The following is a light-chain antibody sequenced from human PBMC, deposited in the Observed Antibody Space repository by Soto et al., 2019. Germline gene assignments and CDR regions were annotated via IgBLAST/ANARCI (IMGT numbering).Light chain of an antibody. Sequence: QSVLTQPPSASGTPGQRVTISCSGSSSNIGSNTVSWYQQLPGTAPKLLIYGNSQRPSGVPDRFSGSKSGTSASLAISGLQSEDEADYYSAAWDDSLNGWVFGGGTKLTVL. CDR2: GNS. J-gene: IGLJ3*02. CDR3: AAWDDSLNGWV. CDR1: SSNIGSNT. V-gene: IGLV1-44*01.